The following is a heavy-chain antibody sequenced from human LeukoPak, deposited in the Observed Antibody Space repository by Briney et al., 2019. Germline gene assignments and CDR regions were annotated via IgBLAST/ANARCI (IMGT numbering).Heavy chain of an antibody. J-gene: IGHJ5*02. CDR1: GFTFSSYA. Sequence: GGSLRLSCAASGFTFSSYAMSWVRQAPGKGLVWVSRINSDGSSTSYADSVKGRFTISRDNAKNTLYLQMNSLRAEDTAVYYCASRAPQGFDPWGQGTLVTVSS. V-gene: IGHV3-74*01. CDR3: ASRAPQGFDP. CDR2: INSDGSST.